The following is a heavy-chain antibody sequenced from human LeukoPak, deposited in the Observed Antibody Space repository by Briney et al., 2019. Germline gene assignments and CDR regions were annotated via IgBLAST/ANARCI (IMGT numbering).Heavy chain of an antibody. CDR1: GGSISSYY. D-gene: IGHD3-3*01. CDR2: IYTSGST. Sequence: PSETLSLTCTVSGGSISSYYWSWIRQPAGKGLEGIGRIYTSGSTNYNPSLKSRVTMSVDTSKNQFTLKLSSVTAADTAVYYCARVGSGYPKNWFDPWGQGTLVTVSS. CDR3: ARVGSGYPKNWFDP. V-gene: IGHV4-4*07. J-gene: IGHJ5*02.